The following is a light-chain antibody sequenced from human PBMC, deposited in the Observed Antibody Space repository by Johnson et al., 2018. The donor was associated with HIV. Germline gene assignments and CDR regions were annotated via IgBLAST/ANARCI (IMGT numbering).Light chain of an antibody. J-gene: IGLJ1*01. V-gene: IGLV1-51*02. Sequence: QSILTQPPSVSAAPGQKVTISCSGSSSNIGNHYVSWYQHLPGTAPKLLIYENDKRPSGIPDRFSGSKYGTSATLGITGLQTGDEADYYCGTWDTSLSAGVFGTGTRVTVL. CDR2: END. CDR1: SSNIGNHY. CDR3: GTWDTSLSAGV.